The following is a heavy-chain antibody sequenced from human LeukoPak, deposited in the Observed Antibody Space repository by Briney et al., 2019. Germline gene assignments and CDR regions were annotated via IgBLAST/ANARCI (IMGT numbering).Heavy chain of an antibody. J-gene: IGHJ4*02. CDR2: ISGSGDRT. CDR3: AKVPQPDYYFDS. V-gene: IGHV3-23*01. Sequence: GSLRLSCSASGFSFSSYDMSWVRQAPGKGLEWVSSISGSGDRTIYADSVRGRLIISRDKSKNTLYLQMSSLRAEDTAVYYCAKVPQPDYYFDSWGQGSLVTVSS. CDR1: GFSFSSYD.